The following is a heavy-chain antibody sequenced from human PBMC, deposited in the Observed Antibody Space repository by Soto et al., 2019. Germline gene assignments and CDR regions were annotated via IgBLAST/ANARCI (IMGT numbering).Heavy chain of an antibody. CDR1: GFTFSSYA. D-gene: IGHD6-13*01. Sequence: EVQLLESGGGLVQPGGSLRLSCAASGFTFSSYAMSWVRQAPGKGLEWVSVISGSGGSTYYADSVKGRFTISRDNSKNTLYLQMSSLRAEDTAVYYCAREYSSSWYWEAFDIWGQGTMVTVSS. J-gene: IGHJ3*02. CDR2: ISGSGGST. V-gene: IGHV3-23*01. CDR3: AREYSSSWYWEAFDI.